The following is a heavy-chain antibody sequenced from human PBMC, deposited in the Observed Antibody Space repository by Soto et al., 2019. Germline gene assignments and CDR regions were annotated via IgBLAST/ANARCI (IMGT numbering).Heavy chain of an antibody. CDR3: ERACSSNSCYDVFDY. D-gene: IGHD2-2*01. V-gene: IGHV4-38-2*01. Sequence: SETLSLTCAVSGYSISSGYYWGWLRQPPGKGLEWIGSIYHGGSTYYNPSLNSRVTLSIDMTNNHVSLILNSVTAADTAVYYCERACSSNSCYDVFDYWGQGTLVTVYS. J-gene: IGHJ4*02. CDR1: GYSISSGYY. CDR2: IYHGGST.